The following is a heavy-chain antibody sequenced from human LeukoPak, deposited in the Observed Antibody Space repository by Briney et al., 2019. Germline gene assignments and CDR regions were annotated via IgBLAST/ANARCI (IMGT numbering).Heavy chain of an antibody. Sequence: PGGSLRLSCAASGFSFSSYWMSWVRQAPGKGLEWVANIKQDGSEKYYVDSVKGRFTISRDNAKNSLYLQMNSLRAEDTAVYYCARARKGSGWYYFDYWGQGTLVTVSS. CDR1: GFSFSSYW. J-gene: IGHJ4*02. V-gene: IGHV3-7*03. CDR3: ARARKGSGWYYFDY. CDR2: IKQDGSEK. D-gene: IGHD6-19*01.